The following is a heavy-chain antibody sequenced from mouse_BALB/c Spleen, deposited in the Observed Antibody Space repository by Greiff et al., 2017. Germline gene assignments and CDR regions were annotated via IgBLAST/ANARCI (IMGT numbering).Heavy chain of an antibody. Sequence: EVKLVESGGGLVKPGGSLKLSCAASGFTFSSYAMSWVRQTPEKRLEWVATISSGGSYTYYPDSVKGRFTISRDNAKNTLYLQMSSLRSEDTAMYYCARDDGYSWFAYGGQGTLVTVSA. V-gene: IGHV5-9-3*01. CDR2: ISSGGSYT. J-gene: IGHJ3*01. D-gene: IGHD2-3*01. CDR3: ARDDGYSWFAY. CDR1: GFTFSSYA.